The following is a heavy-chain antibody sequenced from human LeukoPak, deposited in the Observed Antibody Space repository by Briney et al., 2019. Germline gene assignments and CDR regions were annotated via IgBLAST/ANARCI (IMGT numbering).Heavy chain of an antibody. J-gene: IGHJ4*02. Sequence: PGGSVRLSCAASGFTFSSFGIHWVRQAPGKGLEWVALIYNVGSNQYYADSVKGRFTISRDNSRNTLYLQMHSLRAEDTAVYYCAKGYYYDSSGYYQLFDHWGQGTLVTVSS. CDR3: AKGYYYDSSGYYQLFDH. V-gene: IGHV3-30*18. CDR1: GFTFSSFG. CDR2: IYNVGSNQ. D-gene: IGHD3-22*01.